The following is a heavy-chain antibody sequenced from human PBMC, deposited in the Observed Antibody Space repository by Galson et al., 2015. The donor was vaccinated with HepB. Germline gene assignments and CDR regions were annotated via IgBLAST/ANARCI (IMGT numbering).Heavy chain of an antibody. CDR2: IWYDGSNK. CDR3: ARDTYGYYTFDY. J-gene: IGHJ4*02. Sequence: SLRLSCAASGFTFSNSGMHWVRQAPGKGLEWVAVIWYDGSNKYYADSVKGRFTISRDNSKNTLYLQMNSLRAEDTAVYYCARDTYGYYTFDYWGQGTLVTVSS. D-gene: IGHD3-22*01. V-gene: IGHV3-33*01. CDR1: GFTFSNSG.